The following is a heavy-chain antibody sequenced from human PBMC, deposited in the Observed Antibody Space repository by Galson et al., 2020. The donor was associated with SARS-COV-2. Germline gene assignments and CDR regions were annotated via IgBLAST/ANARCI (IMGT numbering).Heavy chain of an antibody. CDR3: ARISDYDFHFDY. CDR2: IYYSGST. Sequence: SETLSLPCTVSAGSITSSSYYWGWIRQPPGKGLEWIGSIYYSGSTYYNPSLKSRVTISVDTSKNHFSLKLSSVTAADTAVYYCARISDYDFHFDYWGQGTLVTVSS. CDR1: AGSITSSSYY. V-gene: IGHV4-39*07. J-gene: IGHJ4*02. D-gene: IGHD5-12*01.